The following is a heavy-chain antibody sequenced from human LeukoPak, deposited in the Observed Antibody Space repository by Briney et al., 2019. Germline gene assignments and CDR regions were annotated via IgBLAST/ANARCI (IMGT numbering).Heavy chain of an antibody. J-gene: IGHJ4*02. CDR3: ARERPYYYDSERDDPDY. D-gene: IGHD3-22*01. CDR2: IIPIFGTA. CDR1: GGTFSSYT. Sequence: ASVKVSCKASGGTFSSYTISWVRQAPGQGLECMGGIIPIFGTANYAQKFQGRVTITADKSTSTAYMELSSLRSEDTAVYYCARERPYYYDSERDDPDYWGQGTLVTVSS. V-gene: IGHV1-69*06.